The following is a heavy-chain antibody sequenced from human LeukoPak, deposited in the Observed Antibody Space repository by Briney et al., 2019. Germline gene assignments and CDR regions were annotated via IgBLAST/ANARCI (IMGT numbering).Heavy chain of an antibody. J-gene: IGHJ4*02. Sequence: GASVKVSCKASGYTFTGYYMHWVRQAPGQGLEWMGWINPNSGGTNYAQKFQGRVTMTRDTSISTAYMELSRLRSDDTAVYYCARGDGIAAAGTGWYFDYWGQGTLVTVSS. CDR1: GYTFTGYY. D-gene: IGHD6-13*01. CDR3: ARGDGIAAAGTGWYFDY. V-gene: IGHV1-2*02. CDR2: INPNSGGT.